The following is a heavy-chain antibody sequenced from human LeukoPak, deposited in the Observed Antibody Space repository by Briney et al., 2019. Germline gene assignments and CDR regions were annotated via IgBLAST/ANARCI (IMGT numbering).Heavy chain of an antibody. V-gene: IGHV1-2*06. CDR3: ATYSSSRAPFDY. Sequence: ASVKVSCKASGYTFTGYYMHWVRQAPGQGLEWMGRINPNSGGTNYAQKFQGRVTMTRDTSISTAYMELSSLRSEDTAVYYCATYSSSRAPFDYWGQGTLVTVSS. J-gene: IGHJ4*02. CDR2: INPNSGGT. D-gene: IGHD6-13*01. CDR1: GYTFTGYY.